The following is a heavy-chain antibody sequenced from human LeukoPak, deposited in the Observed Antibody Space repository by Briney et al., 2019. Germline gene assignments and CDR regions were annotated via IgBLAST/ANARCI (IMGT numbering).Heavy chain of an antibody. CDR2: ISSSGGRA. V-gene: IGHV3-23*01. CDR1: GFTFSSYA. D-gene: IGHD2-21*01. J-gene: IGHJ4*02. Sequence: GGSLRLSCAASGFTFSSYAMSWVRQAPGKGLEWVSDISSSGGRANYADSVKGRFTISRDNSKNTLCLQMNSLRAEDTAVYYCANGGESYYYGYWGQGTLVTVSS. CDR3: ANGGESYYYGY.